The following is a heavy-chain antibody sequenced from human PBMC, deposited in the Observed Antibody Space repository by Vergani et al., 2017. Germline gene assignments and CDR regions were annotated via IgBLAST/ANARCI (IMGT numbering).Heavy chain of an antibody. J-gene: IGHJ4*02. V-gene: IGHV4-34*01. CDR2: INHSGST. D-gene: IGHD4-17*01. CDR3: ARVGRDYGVRTADYFDY. Sequence: QVQLQQWGAGLLKPSETLSLTCAVYGGSFSGYYWSWIRQPPGKGLEWSGEINHSGSTKYNPSLKSRVTISVDTSKNQFSLKMSSVTAADTGVYYCARVGRDYGVRTADYFDYWGQGTLVIVSS. CDR1: GGSFSGYY.